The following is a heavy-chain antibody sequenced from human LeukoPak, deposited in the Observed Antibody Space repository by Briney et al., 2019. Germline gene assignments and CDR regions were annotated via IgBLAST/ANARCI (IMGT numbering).Heavy chain of an antibody. CDR1: GFTFSSYS. V-gene: IGHV3-21*01. CDR2: ISSSSSYV. Sequence: GGSLRLSCAASGFTFSSYSMNWVRQAPGKGLEWVSSISSSSSYVNYADSVKGRFTISRDNAKNSLYLQMNSLRAEDTAVYYCARERFYFDYWGQGTLVTVSS. J-gene: IGHJ4*02. CDR3: ARERFYFDY. D-gene: IGHD4-17*01.